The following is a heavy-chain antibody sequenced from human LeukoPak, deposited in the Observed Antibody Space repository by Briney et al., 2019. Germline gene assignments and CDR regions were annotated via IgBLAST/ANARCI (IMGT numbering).Heavy chain of an antibody. J-gene: IGHJ6*03. Sequence: ASVKVSCKASGYTFTSYGISWVRQAPGQGLEWMGWISAYNGNTNYAQKLQGRVTMTTDTSTSTAYMELRSLRSDDTAVYYCARDRTSRYYYYMDVWGKGTTVTVSS. D-gene: IGHD3/OR15-3a*01. V-gene: IGHV1-18*01. CDR3: ARDRTSRYYYYMDV. CDR1: GYTFTSYG. CDR2: ISAYNGNT.